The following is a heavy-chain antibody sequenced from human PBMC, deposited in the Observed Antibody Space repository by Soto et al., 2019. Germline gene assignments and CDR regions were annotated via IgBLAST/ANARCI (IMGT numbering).Heavy chain of an antibody. J-gene: IGHJ4*02. D-gene: IGHD3-22*01. V-gene: IGHV4-59*01. Sequence: PSETLSLTCTVSGGSISSYYWSWIRQPPGKGLEWIGYIYYSGSTDYNPSLKSRVTISVDTSKNQFSLKLSSVTAADTAVYYCARMDYYEALDYWGQGTLVTVSS. CDR1: GGSISSYY. CDR2: IYYSGST. CDR3: ARMDYYEALDY.